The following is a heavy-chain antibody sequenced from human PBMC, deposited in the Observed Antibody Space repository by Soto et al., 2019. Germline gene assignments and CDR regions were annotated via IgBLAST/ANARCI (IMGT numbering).Heavy chain of an antibody. V-gene: IGHV1-69*13. Sequence: SVKVSCKASGGTFSSCAISWVRQAPGQGLEWMGGIIPIFGTANYAQKFQGRVTITADESTSTAYMELSSLRSEDTAVYYCARSSREKYYYYYGMDVWGQGTTVTVS. CDR1: GGTFSSCA. J-gene: IGHJ6*02. CDR3: ARSSREKYYYYYGMDV. D-gene: IGHD6-13*01. CDR2: IIPIFGTA.